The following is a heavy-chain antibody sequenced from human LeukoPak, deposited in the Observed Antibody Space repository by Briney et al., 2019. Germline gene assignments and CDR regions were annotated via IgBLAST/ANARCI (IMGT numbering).Heavy chain of an antibody. D-gene: IGHD5-24*01. CDR2: IWYDGSNK. CDR3: AREDRDGYNYGY. CDR1: GFTFSSYG. V-gene: IGHV3-33*01. Sequence: GGSLRLSCAASGFTFSSYGMHWVRQAPGKGLEWVAVIWYDGSNKYYADSVKGRFTISRDNSKNTRYLQMNSLRAEDTAVYYCAREDRDGYNYGYWGQGTLVTVSS. J-gene: IGHJ4*02.